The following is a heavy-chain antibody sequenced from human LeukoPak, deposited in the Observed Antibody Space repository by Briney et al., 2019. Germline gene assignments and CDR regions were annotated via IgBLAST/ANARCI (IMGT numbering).Heavy chain of an antibody. CDR2: IIPIFGTA. CDR3: ARALGGRSSGWYAFDY. D-gene: IGHD6-19*01. J-gene: IGHJ4*02. CDR1: GGTFSSYA. Sequence: GASVKVSCKASGGTFSSYAISWVRQAPGQGLEWMGGIIPIFGTANYAQKFQGRVTITADKSTSTAYMELSSLRSEDTAAYYCARALGGRSSGWYAFDYWGQGTLVTVSS. V-gene: IGHV1-69*06.